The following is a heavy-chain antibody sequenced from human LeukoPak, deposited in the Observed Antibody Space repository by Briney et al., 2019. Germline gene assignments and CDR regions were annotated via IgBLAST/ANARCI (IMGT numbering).Heavy chain of an antibody. D-gene: IGHD2-15*01. CDR1: GFTFSSYS. CDR3: AREVMVAATYSPYYFDY. V-gene: IGHV3-48*04. J-gene: IGHJ4*02. CDR2: ISSSSSTI. Sequence: PGGSLRLSCAASGFTFSSYSMNWVRQAPGKGLEWVSYISSSSSTIYYADSVKGRFTISRDNAKNSLYLQMNSLRAEDTAVYYCAREVMVAATYSPYYFDYWGQGTLVTVSS.